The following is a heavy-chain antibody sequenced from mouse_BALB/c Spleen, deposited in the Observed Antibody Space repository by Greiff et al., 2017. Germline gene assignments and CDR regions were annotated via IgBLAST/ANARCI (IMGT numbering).Heavy chain of an antibody. J-gene: IGHJ4*01. CDR1: GFTFSSFG. CDR3: ASGFSTTVVARYYYAMDN. Sequence: EVHLVESGGGLVQPGGSRKLSCAASGFTFSSFGMHWVRQAPEKGLEWVAYISSGSSTIYYTDTVKGRFTISRDNPKNTLFLQMTSLKSEDTAMYYCASGFSTTVVARYYYAMDNWGQGTSVTVSS. D-gene: IGHD1-1*01. CDR2: ISSGSSTI. V-gene: IGHV5-17*02.